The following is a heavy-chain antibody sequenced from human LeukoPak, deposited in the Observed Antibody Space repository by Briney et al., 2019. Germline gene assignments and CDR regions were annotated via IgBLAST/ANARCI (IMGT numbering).Heavy chain of an antibody. Sequence: GASVKISCKASGYTCTSYYMHWVRQAPGQGLEWMGIINPSGGSTSYAQEFQGRVTMTRDTSTSTVYMELSSLRSEDTAVYYCARDRYCSSTSCTNNFDYWGRGTLATVSS. D-gene: IGHD2-2*01. CDR2: INPSGGST. CDR3: ARDRYCSSTSCTNNFDY. CDR1: GYTCTSYY. J-gene: IGHJ4*02. V-gene: IGHV1-46*01.